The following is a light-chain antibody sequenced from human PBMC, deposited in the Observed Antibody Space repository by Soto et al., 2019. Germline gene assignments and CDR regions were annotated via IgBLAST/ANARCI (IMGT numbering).Light chain of an antibody. CDR3: QQRSNWPRT. V-gene: IGKV3-11*01. CDR2: DAS. J-gene: IGKJ1*01. CDR1: QSVGSS. Sequence: EIVLTQSPATLSLSPGERGSLSCRASQSVGSSLAWYQQKPGQAPRPLIYDASNRATGIPARFSGSGSGTDFTLTISSLEPEDFAVYYCQQRSNWPRTFGQGTKVEIK.